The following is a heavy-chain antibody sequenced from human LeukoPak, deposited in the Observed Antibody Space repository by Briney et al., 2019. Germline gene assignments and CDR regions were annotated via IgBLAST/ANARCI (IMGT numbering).Heavy chain of an antibody. CDR2: ISGSGGST. V-gene: IGHV3-23*01. CDR3: AKVKVDGYSTFDY. CDR1: GFNFTKYA. J-gene: IGHJ4*02. Sequence: GGSLRLSCAASGFNFTKYAMSWVRQAPGKGLEWVSGISGSGGSTYYADSVKGRFTISRDNSKNTLYLQMSSLRAEDTAVYYCAKVKVDGYSTFDYWGQGALVTVSS. D-gene: IGHD2-8*01.